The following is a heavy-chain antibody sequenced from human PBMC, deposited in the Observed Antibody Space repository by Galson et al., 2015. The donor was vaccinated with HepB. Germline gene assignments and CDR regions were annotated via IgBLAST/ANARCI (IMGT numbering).Heavy chain of an antibody. D-gene: IGHD4-17*01. V-gene: IGHV1-69*04. CDR2: IIPILGIA. J-gene: IGHJ3*02. CDR3: ASRDDYGDYVGAFDI. Sequence: SVKVSCKASGGTFSSYAISWVRQAPGQGLEWMGRIIPILGIANYAQKFQGRVTITADKSTSTAYMELSSLRSEDTAVYYCASRDDYGDYVGAFDIWGQGTMVTVSS. CDR1: GGTFSSYA.